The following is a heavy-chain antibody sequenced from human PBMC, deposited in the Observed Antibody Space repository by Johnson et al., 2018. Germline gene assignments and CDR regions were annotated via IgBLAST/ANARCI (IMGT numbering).Heavy chain of an antibody. Sequence: VQLVESGGGVVQPGRSLRLSCAASGFTFSVYALDWVRQAPGKGLEWVSSISGDAGTTYYAASVKGRFTISRVNSKNTLYLQMNSLRAEDTAVYYCEKDKSGSSDGFHYYHYYMDVWGKGTTVTVSS. J-gene: IGHJ6*03. D-gene: IGHD5-18*01. CDR3: EKDKSGSSDGFHYYHYYMDV. V-gene: IGHV3-23*04. CDR2: ISGDAGTT. CDR1: GFTFSVYA.